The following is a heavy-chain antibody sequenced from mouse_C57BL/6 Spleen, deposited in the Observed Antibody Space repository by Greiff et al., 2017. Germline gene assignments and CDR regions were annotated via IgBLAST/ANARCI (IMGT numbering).Heavy chain of an antibody. CDR1: GFSLTSYG. V-gene: IGHV2-2*01. J-gene: IGHJ2*01. CDR3: AREGLGGFDY. Sequence: VMLVESGPGLVQPSQSLSITCTVSGFSLTSYGVHWVRQSPGKGLEWLGVIWSGGSTDYNAAFISRLSISKDNSKSQVFFKMNSLQADDTAIYYCAREGLGGFDYWGQGTTLTVSS. D-gene: IGHD1-1*02. CDR2: IWSGGST.